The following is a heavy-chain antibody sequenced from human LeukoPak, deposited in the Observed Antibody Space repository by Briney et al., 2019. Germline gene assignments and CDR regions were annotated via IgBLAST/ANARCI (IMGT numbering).Heavy chain of an antibody. Sequence: GGSLRLSCAASGFTFSSFSMHWVRQAPGKGLEWVSVISYAGSNKYYADSVKGRFTTSRDNSKNTLYLQMNSLTAEDTAVYYCAKSLSSSWYPPPDVWGQGTTVTVSS. CDR1: GFTFSSFS. CDR2: ISYAGSNK. D-gene: IGHD6-13*01. CDR3: AKSLSSSWYPPPDV. J-gene: IGHJ6*02. V-gene: IGHV3-30*18.